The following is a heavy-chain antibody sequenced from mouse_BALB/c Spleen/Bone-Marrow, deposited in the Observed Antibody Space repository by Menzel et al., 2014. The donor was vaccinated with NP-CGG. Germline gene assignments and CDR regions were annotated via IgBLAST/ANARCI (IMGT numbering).Heavy chain of an antibody. V-gene: IGHV1-54*01. D-gene: IGHD2-3*01. Sequence: QVQLQQSGAELVRPGTSVKVSCKASGYAFTDSLMEWLKQRPGQGLEWIGVINPGSGSTNYNEKFKDKATLTADKSSSTAYMQLSSLTSDDSAVYFCARYDGYFDYWGQGTILTVYS. J-gene: IGHJ2*01. CDR2: INPGSGST. CDR1: GYAFTDSL. CDR3: ARYDGYFDY.